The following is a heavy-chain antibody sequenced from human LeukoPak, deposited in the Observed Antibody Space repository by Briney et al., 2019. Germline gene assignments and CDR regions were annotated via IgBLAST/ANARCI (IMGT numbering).Heavy chain of an antibody. CDR3: ARVVPAARCAFDI. J-gene: IGHJ3*02. D-gene: IGHD2-2*01. Sequence: SETLSLTCTVSGGSISSSSYYWGWIRQPPGKGLEWIGSIYYSGSTYYNPSLKSRVTISVDTSKNQFSLKLSSVTAADTAVYYCARVVPAARCAFDIWGQGTMVTVSS. CDR2: IYYSGST. CDR1: GGSISSSSYY. V-gene: IGHV4-39*01.